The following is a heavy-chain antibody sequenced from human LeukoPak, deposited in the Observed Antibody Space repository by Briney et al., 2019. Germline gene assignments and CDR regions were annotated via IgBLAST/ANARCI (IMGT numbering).Heavy chain of an antibody. CDR2: IGTYNGNT. D-gene: IGHD4-23*01. CDR1: GYTFINYD. J-gene: IGHJ4*02. CDR3: ARQGYGGNPQGAADY. V-gene: IGHV1-18*01. Sequence: ASVKVSCKASGYTFINYDFSWVRQAPGQGLEWMGWIGTYNGNTNYAQKLQGGVTMTTDTSTSTAYMELRSLRSDDTAVYYCARQGYGGNPQGAADYWGQGTLVTVSS.